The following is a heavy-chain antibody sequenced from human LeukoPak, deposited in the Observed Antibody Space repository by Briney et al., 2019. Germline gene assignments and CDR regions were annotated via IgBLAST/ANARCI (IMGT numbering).Heavy chain of an antibody. J-gene: IGHJ6*02. CDR2: IIPIFGTA. Sequence: GASVKVSCKASGGTFISYAISWVRQAPGQGLEWMGGIIPIFGTANYAQKFQGRVTITADESTSTAYMELRSLRSDDTAVYYCARAPGNLGIYHYGVDVWGQGTTVTVSS. V-gene: IGHV1-69*13. CDR1: GGTFISYA. CDR3: ARAPGNLGIYHYGVDV. D-gene: IGHD7-27*01.